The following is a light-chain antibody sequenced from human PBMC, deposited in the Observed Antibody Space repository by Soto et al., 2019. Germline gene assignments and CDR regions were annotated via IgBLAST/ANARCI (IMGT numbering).Light chain of an antibody. Sequence: EIVLTQSPATLSFSPGERATLSCGASADVSSSYVAWYQQKPGLAPRLLIHDASSRATGIPDRFSGSKSGTDFTLTIRRLEPEDAGVYYCQQYGSSPITFGQGTRLDLK. CDR1: ADVSSSY. CDR3: QQYGSSPIT. J-gene: IGKJ5*01. V-gene: IGKV3D-20*01. CDR2: DAS.